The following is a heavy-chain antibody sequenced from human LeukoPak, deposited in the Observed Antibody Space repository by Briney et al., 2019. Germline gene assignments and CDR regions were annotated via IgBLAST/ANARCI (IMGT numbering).Heavy chain of an antibody. Sequence: PGGSLRLSCAASTSDFSDYYMSWIRQAPGKGLEWVSYISSSGATIYYADSVKGRFTISRDNAKTSLYLQMTSLRAEDTAVYYCARLMDYGDYLDYWGQGTLVTVSS. V-gene: IGHV3-11*04. CDR2: ISSSGATI. CDR3: ARLMDYGDYLDY. J-gene: IGHJ4*02. D-gene: IGHD4-17*01. CDR1: TSDFSDYY.